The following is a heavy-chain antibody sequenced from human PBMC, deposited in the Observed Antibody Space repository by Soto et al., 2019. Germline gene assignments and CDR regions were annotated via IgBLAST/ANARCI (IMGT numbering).Heavy chain of an antibody. J-gene: IGHJ4*02. CDR3: ARHTNPVEYANFDY. D-gene: IGHD2-2*01. V-gene: IGHV1-69*13. CDR2: IIPIFGTA. Sequence: GASVKVSCKASGGTFSCYAISWVRQAPGQGLEWMGGIIPIFGTANYAQKFQGRVTITADESTSTAYMELSSLRSEDTAVYYCARHTNPVEYANFDYWGQGTLVTVSS. CDR1: GGTFSCYA.